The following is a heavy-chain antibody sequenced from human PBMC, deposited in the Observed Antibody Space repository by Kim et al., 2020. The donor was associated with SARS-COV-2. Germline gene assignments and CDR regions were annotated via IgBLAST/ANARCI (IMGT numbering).Heavy chain of an antibody. Sequence: ANDAQKFQGRVTITADKSTSTAYMELSSLRSEDTAVYYCARDGATRAFDIWGQGTMVTVSS. J-gene: IGHJ3*02. V-gene: IGHV1-69*04. CDR3: ARDGATRAFDI. CDR2: A. D-gene: IGHD1-26*01.